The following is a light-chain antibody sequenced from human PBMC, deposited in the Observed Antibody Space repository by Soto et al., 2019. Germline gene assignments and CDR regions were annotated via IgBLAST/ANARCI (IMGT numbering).Light chain of an antibody. CDR3: AAWDAGVSGPV. CDR2: RNN. Sequence: QSVLTQPPSAFGTPGQRVTISCSGSSSNIGSKYVYWYQQLPGTAPKLLMYRNNQRPSGVPDRFSGSKSGTSASLAISGLRSEDEADYYCAAWDAGVSGPVFGGGTKLTVL. J-gene: IGLJ2*01. V-gene: IGLV1-47*01. CDR1: SSNIGSKY.